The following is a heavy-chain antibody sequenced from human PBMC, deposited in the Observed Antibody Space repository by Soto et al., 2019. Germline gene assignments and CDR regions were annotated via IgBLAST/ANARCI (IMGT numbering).Heavy chain of an antibody. J-gene: IGHJ4*02. CDR2: ISYDGSNK. D-gene: IGHD2-15*01. Sequence: QVQLVESGGGVVQPGRSLRLSCAASGFTFSSYAMHWVRQAPGKGLEWVAVISYDGSNKYYADSVKGRFTISRDNSKNTLYLQMNSLRAEDTAVYYCARGVRIVVVVAATHWGQGTLVTVSS. V-gene: IGHV3-30-3*01. CDR3: ARGVRIVVVVAATH. CDR1: GFTFSSYA.